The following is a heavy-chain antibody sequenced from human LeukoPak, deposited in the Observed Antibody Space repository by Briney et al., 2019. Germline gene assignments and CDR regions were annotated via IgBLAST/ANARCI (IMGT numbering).Heavy chain of an antibody. D-gene: IGHD2-2*01. CDR3: ARDSSPCCSSTSCYYNWFDP. CDR2: ISYDGSNK. V-gene: IGHV3-30*03. CDR1: GFTFSSYG. Sequence: GGSLRLPCAASGFTFSSYGLHWVRQAPGKGLEWVAVISYDGSNKYYADSVKGRFTISRDNSRNTLYLQMNSLRAEDTAVYYCARDSSPCCSSTSCYYNWFDPWGQGTLVTVSS. J-gene: IGHJ5*02.